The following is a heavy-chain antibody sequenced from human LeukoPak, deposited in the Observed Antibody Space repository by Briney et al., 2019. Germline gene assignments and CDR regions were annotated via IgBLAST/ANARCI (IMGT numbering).Heavy chain of an antibody. D-gene: IGHD4-17*01. J-gene: IGHJ4*02. CDR1: GFTFSSHW. CDR3: ARDGNYGDYI. CDR2: INPDGSST. V-gene: IGHV3-74*01. Sequence: PGGSLRLSCAASGFTFSSHWMHWVRQAPGKGLVWVFRINPDGSSTSYADSVKGRFTISRDNAKNTLYLQMNSLRAEDTAVYYCARDGNYGDYIWGQGTLVTVSS.